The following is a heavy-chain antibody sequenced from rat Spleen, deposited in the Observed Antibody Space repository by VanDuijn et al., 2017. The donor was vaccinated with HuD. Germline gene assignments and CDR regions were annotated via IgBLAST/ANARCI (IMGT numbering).Heavy chain of an antibody. CDR2: IIYDGSST. D-gene: IGHD1-9*01. CDR3: ATRGHTMGISPFAY. J-gene: IGHJ3*01. CDR1: GFTFSDYA. V-gene: IGHV5S10*01. Sequence: EVQLVESGGGLVQPGNSLKLSCAASGFTFSDYAMAWVRQSPKKGLEWVATIIYDGSSTYYRDSVKGRFTISRDNAKSTLYLQMDSLRSEDTATYYCATRGHTMGISPFAYWGQGTLVTVSS.